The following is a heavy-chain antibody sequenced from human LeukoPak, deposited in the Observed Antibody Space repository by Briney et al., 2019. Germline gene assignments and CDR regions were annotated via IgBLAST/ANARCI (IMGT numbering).Heavy chain of an antibody. CDR2: ISDSGDIT. V-gene: IGHV3-23*01. Sequence: SGGSLRLSCAASGFAFSNQAMGWVRQASGKGLEWVSVISDSGDITYYADSVKGRFTISRDNSKNTLFVHMSSLRVEDTAVYYCAKGSRQSSSDKAGPIDYWGQGTLVTVSS. J-gene: IGHJ4*02. D-gene: IGHD6-19*01. CDR3: AKGSRQSSSDKAGPIDY. CDR1: GFAFSNQA.